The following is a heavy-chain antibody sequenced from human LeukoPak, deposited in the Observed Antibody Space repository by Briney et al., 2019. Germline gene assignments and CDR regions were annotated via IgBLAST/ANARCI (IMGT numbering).Heavy chain of an antibody. J-gene: IGHJ4*02. Sequence: GGSLRLSCAASGFTLSSYWMSWVRQAPGKGLEWVANINQDVSEINYVDSVKGRFTISRDNGKNSLYLQMSSLRAEDTAVYYCARDLRTDSSFSPFDYWGQGTLVTVSS. D-gene: IGHD3/OR15-3a*01. V-gene: IGHV3-7*01. CDR1: GFTLSSYW. CDR3: ARDLRTDSSFSPFDY. CDR2: INQDVSEI.